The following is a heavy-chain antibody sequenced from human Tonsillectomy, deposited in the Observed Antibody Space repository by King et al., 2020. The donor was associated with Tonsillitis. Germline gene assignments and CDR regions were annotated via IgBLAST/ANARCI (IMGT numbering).Heavy chain of an antibody. Sequence: QLVQSGAEVKKPGESLKISCKGSGYNFASYWIDWVRQMPGKGLESMGIIYPGVSEPRYSPSFQGQVTISVAKSISTAYLQWSSLKASDTAMYYCARLVSGGYAQFDYWGQGTLVTVSS. D-gene: IGHD5-12*01. CDR2: IYPGVSEP. V-gene: IGHV5-51*03. CDR3: ARLVSGGYAQFDY. J-gene: IGHJ4*02. CDR1: GYNFASYW.